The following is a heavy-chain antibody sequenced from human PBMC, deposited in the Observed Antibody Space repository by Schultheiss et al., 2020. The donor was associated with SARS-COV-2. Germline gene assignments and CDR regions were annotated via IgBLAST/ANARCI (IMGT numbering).Heavy chain of an antibody. CDR3: ARKVVVPSGYGMDV. D-gene: IGHD3-22*01. J-gene: IGHJ6*02. CDR2: IYYSGST. V-gene: IGHV4-61*01. Sequence: SETLSLTCTVSGGSVSSGSFYWSWIRQPPGKGLEWIGYIYYSGSTNYNPSLKSRVTISVDTSKNQFSLKLSSVTAADTAVYYCARKVVVPSGYGMDVWGQGTLVTVSS. CDR1: GGSVSSGSFY.